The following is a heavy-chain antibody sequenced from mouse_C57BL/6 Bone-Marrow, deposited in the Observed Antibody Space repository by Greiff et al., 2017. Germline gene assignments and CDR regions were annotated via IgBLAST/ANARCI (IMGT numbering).Heavy chain of an antibody. D-gene: IGHD1-1*01. V-gene: IGHV1-39*01. CDR1: GYSFTDYN. CDR3: ARYYGRGYYAMDY. Sequence: VQLKQSGPELVKPGASVKISCKASGYSFTDYNMNWVKQSNGKSLEWIGVINPNYGTTSYNQKFKGKATLTVDQSSSTAYMQLNSLTSEDSAVXYCARYYGRGYYAMDYWGQGTSVTVSS. J-gene: IGHJ4*01. CDR2: INPNYGTT.